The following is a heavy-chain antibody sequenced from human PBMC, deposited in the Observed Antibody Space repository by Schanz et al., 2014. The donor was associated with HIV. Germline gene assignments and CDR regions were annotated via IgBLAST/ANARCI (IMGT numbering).Heavy chain of an antibody. V-gene: IGHV3-23*04. Sequence: LVESGGGLVQPGGSLRLSCAASGFAFSNYAMSWVRQAPGKGLEWVSSISESGGRSYYADSVNGRFTISRDNSKNTLYLQMNSLRAEDTSVYYCARGFQGFDYWGQGTLVTVSS. D-gene: IGHD3-10*01. CDR1: GFAFSNYA. J-gene: IGHJ4*02. CDR2: ISESGGRS. CDR3: ARGFQGFDY.